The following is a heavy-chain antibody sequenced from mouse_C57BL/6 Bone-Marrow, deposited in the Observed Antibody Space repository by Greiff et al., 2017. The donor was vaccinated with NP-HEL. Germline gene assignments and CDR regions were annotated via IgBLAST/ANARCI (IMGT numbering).Heavy chain of an antibody. D-gene: IGHD4-1*02. J-gene: IGHJ3*01. CDR3: APQLGPWFAY. CDR2: IHPSDSDT. Sequence: VKQRPGQGLEWIGRIHPSDSDTNYNQKFKGKATLTVDKSSSTAYMQLSSLTSEDSAVYYCAPQLGPWFAYWGQGTLVTVSA. V-gene: IGHV1-74*01.